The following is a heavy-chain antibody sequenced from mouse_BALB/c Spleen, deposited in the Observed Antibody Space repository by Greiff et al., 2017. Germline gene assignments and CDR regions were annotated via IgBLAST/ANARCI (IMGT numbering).Heavy chain of an antibody. V-gene: IGHV5-17*02. CDR1: GFTFSSFG. CDR2: ISSGSSTI. J-gene: IGHJ4*01. Sequence: EVHLVESGGGLVQPGGSRKLSCAASGFTFSSFGMHWVRQAPEKGLEWVAYISSGSSTIYYADTVKGRFTISRDNPKNTLFLQMTSLRSEDTAMYYCARSGPYAMDYWGQGTSVTVSS. CDR3: ARSGPYAMDY. D-gene: IGHD3-2*02.